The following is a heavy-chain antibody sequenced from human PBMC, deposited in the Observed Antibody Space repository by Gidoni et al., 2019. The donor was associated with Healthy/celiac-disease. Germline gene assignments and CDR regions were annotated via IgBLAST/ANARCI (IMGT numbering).Heavy chain of an antibody. D-gene: IGHD4-17*01. V-gene: IGHV4-34*01. CDR1: GGSFSGYY. CDR3: ARDNDYGDYGRVGHVDY. Sequence: QVQLQQWGAGLLKPSETLSLTCAVYGGSFSGYYWSCLRQPPGKVLEWIGVINHSGSTNYNPSLKSPVTISLDTSKNQFSLKLSSVTAADTAVYYCARDNDYGDYGRVGHVDYWGQGTLVTVSS. CDR2: INHSGST. J-gene: IGHJ4*02.